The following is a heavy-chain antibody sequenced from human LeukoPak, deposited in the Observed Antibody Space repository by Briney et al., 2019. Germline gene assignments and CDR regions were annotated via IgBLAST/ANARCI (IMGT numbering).Heavy chain of an antibody. CDR2: IIPILGIA. D-gene: IGHD2-21*02. CDR3: ARSGNSWSFDY. V-gene: IGHV1-69*04. J-gene: IGHJ4*02. Sequence: ASVKVSCKASGGTFSSYAISWVRQAPGQGLEWMGRIIPILGIANYAQKFQGRVTITADKSTSTAYMELSSLRSEDTAVYYCARSGNSWSFDYWGQGTLVTVPS. CDR1: GGTFSSYA.